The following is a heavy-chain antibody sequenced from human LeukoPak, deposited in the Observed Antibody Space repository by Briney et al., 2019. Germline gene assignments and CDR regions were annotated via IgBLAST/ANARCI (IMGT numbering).Heavy chain of an antibody. V-gene: IGHV4-30-2*02. CDR3: ARSDSGHFQH. CDR1: GGSISSGGYY. J-gene: IGHJ1*01. CDR2: IYHSGST. D-gene: IGHD3-22*01. Sequence: RPSETLSLTCTVSGGSISSGGYYWSWIRQPPGKGLEWIGYIYHSGSTYYNPSLKSRVTISVDTSKNQFSLKLSSVTAADTAVYYCARSDSGHFQHWGQGTLVTVSS.